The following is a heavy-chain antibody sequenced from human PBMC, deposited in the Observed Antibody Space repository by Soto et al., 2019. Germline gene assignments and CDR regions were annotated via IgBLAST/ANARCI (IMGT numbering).Heavy chain of an antibody. CDR2: INPSGCST. Sequence: ASVKVSCKASGYTFTSYYMHLVRQAPGQGLELMGIINPSGCSTSYAQKFQGRVTMTRDTSTSTGYIELSSPRSADTAVYYCARERGSSNLVDYWGQGTMVTVSS. D-gene: IGHD1-26*01. CDR1: GYTFTSYY. J-gene: IGHJ4*02. V-gene: IGHV1-46*01. CDR3: ARERGSSNLVDY.